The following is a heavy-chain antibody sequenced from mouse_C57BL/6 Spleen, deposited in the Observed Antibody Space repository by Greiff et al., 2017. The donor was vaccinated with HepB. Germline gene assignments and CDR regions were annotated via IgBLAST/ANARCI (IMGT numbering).Heavy chain of an antibody. CDR2: IRSKSNNYAT. CDR1: GFSFNTYA. V-gene: IGHV10-1*01. CDR3: VRQYSNYFDY. Sequence: EVQRVESGGGLVQPKGSLKLSCAASGFSFNTYAMNWVRQAPGKGLEWVARIRSKSNNYATYYADSVKDRFTISRDDSESMLYLQMNNLKTEDTAMYYCVRQYSNYFDYWGQGTTLTVSS. D-gene: IGHD2-5*01. J-gene: IGHJ2*01.